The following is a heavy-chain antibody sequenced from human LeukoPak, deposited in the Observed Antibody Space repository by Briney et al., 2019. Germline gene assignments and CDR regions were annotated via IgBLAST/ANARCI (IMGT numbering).Heavy chain of an antibody. J-gene: IGHJ4*02. CDR3: AIMHGYYDGSGYWVQ. CDR2: ISPSGDRT. CDR1: GFTFGSCA. Sequence: GGSLRLSCAASGFTFGSCAMSWVRQAPGKGLEWVSFISPSGDRTSNADSVEGRFTISRDNPRNTLYLQMNSLRDEDTAVYYCAIMHGYYDGSGYWVQWGQGTLVTVSS. V-gene: IGHV3-23*01. D-gene: IGHD3-22*01.